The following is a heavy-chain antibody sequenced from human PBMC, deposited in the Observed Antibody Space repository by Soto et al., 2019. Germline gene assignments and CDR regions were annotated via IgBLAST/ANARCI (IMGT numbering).Heavy chain of an antibody. J-gene: IGHJ4*02. CDR3: VRRRDSSGYDY. CDR1: GFTFSSYA. Sequence: EVQLVESGGALVQPGGSLRVSCAASGFTFSSYAMHWVRQAPGKGLEYVSAITSNGGSTYYANSVKGRFTISRDNSKNTLYRQMGSLRPEDMAVYYCVRRRDSSGYDYWGQGTLVTVSS. CDR2: ITSNGGST. D-gene: IGHD3-22*01. V-gene: IGHV3-64*01.